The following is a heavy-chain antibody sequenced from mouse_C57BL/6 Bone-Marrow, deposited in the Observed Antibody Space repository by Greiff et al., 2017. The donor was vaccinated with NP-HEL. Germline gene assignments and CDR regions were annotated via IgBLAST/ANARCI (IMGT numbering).Heavy chain of an antibody. D-gene: IGHD1-1*01. J-gene: IGHJ3*01. CDR3: AREGGYYGSPFAY. CDR2: ISFDGSN. Sequence: EVQLQQSGPGLVKPSQSLSLTCSVTGYSITSGYFWNWIRQFPGNKLEWMGYISFDGSNNYNPSLKNRISITRDTSKNQFFLKLNSVTTEDTATYYCAREGGYYGSPFAYWGQGTLVTVSA. CDR1: GYSITSGYF. V-gene: IGHV3-6*01.